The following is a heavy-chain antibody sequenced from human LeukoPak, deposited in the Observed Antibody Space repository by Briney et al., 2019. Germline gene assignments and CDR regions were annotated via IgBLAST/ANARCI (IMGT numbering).Heavy chain of an antibody. CDR1: GFTFSSYA. J-gene: IGHJ4*02. CDR3: ARTVDTAMVTIDY. D-gene: IGHD5-18*01. V-gene: IGHV3-30-3*01. Sequence: PGRSLRLSCAASGFTFSSYAMHWVRQAPGKGLEWVAVISYDRSNKYYADSVKGRFTISRDNSKNTLYLQMNSLRAEDTAVYYCARTVDTAMVTIDYWGQGTLVTVSS. CDR2: ISYDRSNK.